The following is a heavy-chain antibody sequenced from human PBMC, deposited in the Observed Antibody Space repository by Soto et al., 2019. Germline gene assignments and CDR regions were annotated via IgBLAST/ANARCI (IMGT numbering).Heavy chain of an antibody. CDR1: GFTFSSYA. CDR2: ISYDGSNK. D-gene: IGHD6-19*01. V-gene: IGHV3-30-3*01. Sequence: GGSLRLSCAASGFTFSSYAMHWVRQAPGKGLEWVAVISYDGSNKYYADSVKGRFTISRDNSKNTLYLQMNSLRAEDTAVYYCARDRLGWLESLFGYWGQGTPVTVSS. CDR3: ARDRLGWLESLFGY. J-gene: IGHJ4*02.